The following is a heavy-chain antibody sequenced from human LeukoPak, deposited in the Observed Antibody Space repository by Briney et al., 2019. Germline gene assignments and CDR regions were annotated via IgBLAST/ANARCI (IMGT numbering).Heavy chain of an antibody. D-gene: IGHD5-12*01. CDR3: ARQVGSGYDTLGYYYYYMDV. Sequence: PGESLKISCKGSGYSFTSYWIGWVRQMPGKGLEWMGIIYPGDSDTRYSPSFQGQVTISADKSISTAYLQWSSLKASDTAMYYCARQVGSGYDTLGYYYYYMDVWGKGTTVTISS. CDR2: IYPGDSDT. J-gene: IGHJ6*03. CDR1: GYSFTSYW. V-gene: IGHV5-51*01.